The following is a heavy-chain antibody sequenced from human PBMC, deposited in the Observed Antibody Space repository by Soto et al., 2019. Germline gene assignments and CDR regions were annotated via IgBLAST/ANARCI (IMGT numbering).Heavy chain of an antibody. CDR3: STSLNY. D-gene: IGHD3-16*01. CDR1: GFTFSNSW. J-gene: IGHJ4*02. CDR2: INQDGSEK. Sequence: GGSLRLSCAASGFTFSNSWMDWVRQAPGKGLEWVANINQDGSEKHYVDSVKGRFTISRDNAKNSLYLQMSSLTAEDSALYYCSTSLNYWGQGTMVTVSS. V-gene: IGHV3-7*01.